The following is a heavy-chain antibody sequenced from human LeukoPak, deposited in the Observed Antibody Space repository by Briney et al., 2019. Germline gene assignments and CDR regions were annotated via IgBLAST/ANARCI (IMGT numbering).Heavy chain of an antibody. Sequence: GASVKVSCKASGYTFTGYYIHWMRQAPGQGLEWMGWINPNSGGTGYAQKFQGRVTMIRDTSISTAYMELSSLRSDDTAVYYCAADRHCSSSNCYPYNFDYWGQGTLVTVSS. V-gene: IGHV1-2*02. D-gene: IGHD2-2*01. J-gene: IGHJ4*02. CDR3: AADRHCSSSNCYPYNFDY. CDR2: INPNSGGT. CDR1: GYTFTGYY.